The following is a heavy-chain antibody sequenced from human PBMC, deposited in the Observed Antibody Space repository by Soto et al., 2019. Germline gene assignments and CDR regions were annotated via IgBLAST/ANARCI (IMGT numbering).Heavy chain of an antibody. CDR2: IYCTGST. Sequence: SETLSLTCTVSGDSISTFYWSWIRQPPGKGLEWIGYIYCTGSTNYNPSLKSRVTMSVDTSKKQFSLKLTSVTAADTAVYYCARQRGNYFDYWGQGSMVTSPQ. CDR1: GDSISTFY. J-gene: IGHJ4*02. CDR3: ARQRGNYFDY. V-gene: IGHV4-59*01. D-gene: IGHD3-10*01.